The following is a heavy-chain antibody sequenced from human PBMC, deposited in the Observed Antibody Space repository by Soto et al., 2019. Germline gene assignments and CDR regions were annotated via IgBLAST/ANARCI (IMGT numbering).Heavy chain of an antibody. D-gene: IGHD2-8*01. V-gene: IGHV1-46*01. CDR3: AKNGQPPYYYYGMDV. Sequence: ASVKVSCKTSGYKFSNYFIHWVRQAPGQGLQWMGIINPISGGATHAQKFQDRVTLTVDTSTTTAFMELTSPRSDDRAVYYCAKNGQPPYYYYGMDVWGQGTTVTVSS. J-gene: IGHJ6*02. CDR1: GYKFSNYF. CDR2: INPISGGA.